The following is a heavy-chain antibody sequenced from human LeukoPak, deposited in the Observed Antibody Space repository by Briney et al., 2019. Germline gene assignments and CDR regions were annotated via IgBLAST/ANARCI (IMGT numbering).Heavy chain of an antibody. J-gene: IGHJ3*02. V-gene: IGHV3-66*01. Sequence: PGGSLRLSCAASGFTVSSNYMSWVRQAPGKGLEWVSVIYSGGSTYYADSVKGRFTISRDNSKNTLYLQMSSLRAEDTAVYYCARGFGPNAFDIWGQGTMVTVSS. CDR1: GFTVSSNY. CDR2: IYSGGST. D-gene: IGHD3-3*01. CDR3: ARGFGPNAFDI.